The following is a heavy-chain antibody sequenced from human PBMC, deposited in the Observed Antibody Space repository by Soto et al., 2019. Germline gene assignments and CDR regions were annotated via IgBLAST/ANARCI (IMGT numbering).Heavy chain of an antibody. D-gene: IGHD4-17*01. CDR3: ARLKVYGGPQLFDY. V-gene: IGHV4-39*01. Sequence: SETLSLTCTVSGGSISSSSYYWGWIRQPPGKGLEWIGSIYYSGSTYYNPSLKSRVTISVDTSKNQFSLKLSSVTAADTAVYYCARLKVYGGPQLFDYWGQETLVTVSS. CDR2: IYYSGST. J-gene: IGHJ4*02. CDR1: GGSISSSSYY.